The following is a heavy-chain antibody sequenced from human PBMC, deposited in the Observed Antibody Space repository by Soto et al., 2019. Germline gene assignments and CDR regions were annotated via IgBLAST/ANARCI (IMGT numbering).Heavy chain of an antibody. D-gene: IGHD2-2*01. V-gene: IGHV3-23*01. Sequence: EVQILESGGGSVQPGGSLRLSCAASGFTFSNIAMSWVRHAPGKGLEWVSEITGSTGTTYYADSVRGRFIISRDNSKNTLHLQMNSLRAEDTAVYYCAKDTSSSPYYMDVWGKGTTVTVSS. CDR3: AKDTSSSPYYMDV. J-gene: IGHJ6*03. CDR2: ITGSTGTT. CDR1: GFTFSNIA.